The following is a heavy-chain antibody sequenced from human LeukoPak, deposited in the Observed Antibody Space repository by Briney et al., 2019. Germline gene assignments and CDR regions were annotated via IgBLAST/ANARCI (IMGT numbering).Heavy chain of an antibody. D-gene: IGHD6-13*01. CDR1: GFSFSGHW. CDR3: ARGPSSNWSGLDF. J-gene: IGHJ4*02. CDR2: ISPTGSTT. Sequence: GGSLRLSCAAPGFSFSGHWMHWARQLPGKGLVWVSRISPTGSTTSYADSVKGRFTVSRDNAKNTLYLQVNNLRAEDTAVYYCARGPSSNWSGLDFWGQGTLLTVSS. V-gene: IGHV3-74*01.